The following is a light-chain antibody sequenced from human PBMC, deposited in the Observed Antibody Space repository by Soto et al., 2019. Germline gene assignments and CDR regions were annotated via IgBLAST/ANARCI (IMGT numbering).Light chain of an antibody. CDR2: GAS. V-gene: IGKV3-20*01. J-gene: IGKJ1*01. Sequence: EIVLTQSPGTLSLSPGERGTLSCRASQSVSSTYLAWYQQKPGQAPRLLIYGASSRATGIPDRFSGSGSGTNFTLTISRLEPEDFAVYYCQQYGSSPGTCGQGTKVEIK. CDR1: QSVSSTY. CDR3: QQYGSSPGT.